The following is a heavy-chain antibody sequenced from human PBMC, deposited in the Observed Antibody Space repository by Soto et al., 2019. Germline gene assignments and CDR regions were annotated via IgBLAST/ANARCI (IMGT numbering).Heavy chain of an antibody. CDR3: ARVLGNDAFDI. CDR2: IYHSGST. V-gene: IGHV4-4*02. D-gene: IGHD3-3*02. CDR1: GGSISSSNW. J-gene: IGHJ3*02. Sequence: QVQLQESGPGLVKPSGTLSLTCAVSGGSISSSNWWSWVRQPPGKGLEWMGEIYHSGSTNYNPSLNSRVTISVDKSKNQFSLKLSSVTAADTAVYYCARVLGNDAFDIWGQGTMVTVSS.